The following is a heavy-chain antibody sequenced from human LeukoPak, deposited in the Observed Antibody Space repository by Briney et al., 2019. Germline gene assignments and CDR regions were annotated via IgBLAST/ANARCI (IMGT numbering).Heavy chain of an antibody. D-gene: IGHD3-9*01. CDR2: ISYDGSKQ. V-gene: IGHV3-30*18. J-gene: IGHJ4*02. CDR1: GFTFSSHD. Sequence: GGSLRLSCAASGFTFSSHDMHWVRQAPGKGLEWVAAISYDGSKQLYADSVKGRFTISRDNSKNTLNLQMNSLRDEDTAVYYCAKDGARYLLTYYFEYWGQGTLVTVSS. CDR3: AKDGARYLLTYYFEY.